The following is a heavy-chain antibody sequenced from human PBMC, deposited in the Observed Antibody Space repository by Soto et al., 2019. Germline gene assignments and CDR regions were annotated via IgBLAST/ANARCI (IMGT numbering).Heavy chain of an antibody. CDR1: GYTFTISA. Sequence: ASGKVSCKASGYTFTISAMHWVRQAPGQRLEWMGWINAGNGNTKYSQKFQGRVTITRDTSASTAYMELSSLRSEDTAVYYCAREGAAKCFEYWGQLNLVPVS. CDR3: AREGAAKCFEY. CDR2: INAGNGNT. V-gene: IGHV1-3*01. J-gene: IGHJ4*02.